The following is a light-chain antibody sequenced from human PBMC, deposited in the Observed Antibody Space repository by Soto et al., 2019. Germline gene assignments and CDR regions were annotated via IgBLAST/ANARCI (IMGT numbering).Light chain of an antibody. CDR1: QSVSSN. V-gene: IGKV3-15*01. Sequence: EIVMTQSPATLSVSPGERATLSCRASQSVSSNLAWYQQKPGQAPRLLIYGASTRATGIPARFSGRGSGTEFTLTISSLQSEDFAVYYGQQYNNWPAWTFGQGTKVEIK. CDR2: GAS. J-gene: IGKJ1*01. CDR3: QQYNNWPAWT.